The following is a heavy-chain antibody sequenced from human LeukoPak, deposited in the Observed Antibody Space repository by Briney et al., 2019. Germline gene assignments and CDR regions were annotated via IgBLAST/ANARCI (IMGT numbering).Heavy chain of an antibody. CDR1: GGSITSHN. CDR3: ARSGAKAVVLGWFDP. J-gene: IGHJ5*02. D-gene: IGHD7-27*01. V-gene: IGHV4-59*11. Sequence: PSETLSFTCTVSGGSITSHNWNWIRQSPEKGLEWIGYIYSSGNTKYSPSLKSRVTISIDTSKNQFSLTLSSVTAADTAVYYCARSGAKAVVLGWFDPWGQGTLVTVSS. CDR2: IYSSGNT.